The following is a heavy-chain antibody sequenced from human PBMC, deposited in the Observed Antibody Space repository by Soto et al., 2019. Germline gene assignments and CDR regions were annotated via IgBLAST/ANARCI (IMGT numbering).Heavy chain of an antibody. D-gene: IGHD2-15*01. V-gene: IGHV4-39*01. Sequence: SETLSLTCTVSGGCISSSSYYWGWIRQPPGKGLEWIGSIYYSGSTYYNPSLKSRVTISVDTSKNQFSLKLSSVTAADTAVYYCARHTPAISISDHWGQGTLVTV. CDR2: IYYSGST. J-gene: IGHJ4*02. CDR1: GGCISSSSYY. CDR3: ARHTPAISISDH.